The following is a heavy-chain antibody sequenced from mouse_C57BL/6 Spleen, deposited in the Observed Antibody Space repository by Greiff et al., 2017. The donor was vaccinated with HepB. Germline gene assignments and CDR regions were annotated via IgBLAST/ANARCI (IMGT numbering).Heavy chain of an antibody. J-gene: IGHJ1*03. D-gene: IGHD1-1*01. CDR2: IYPGDGDT. Sequence: QVQLQQSGAELVKPGASVKISCKASGYAFSSYWMNWVKQRPGKGLEWIGPIYPGDGDTNYNGKFKGKATLTADKSSSTAYMRLSSLTSEDSAVYFCARHGSSGDFDVWGTGTTVTVSS. CDR1: GYAFSSYW. V-gene: IGHV1-80*01. CDR3: ARHGSSGDFDV.